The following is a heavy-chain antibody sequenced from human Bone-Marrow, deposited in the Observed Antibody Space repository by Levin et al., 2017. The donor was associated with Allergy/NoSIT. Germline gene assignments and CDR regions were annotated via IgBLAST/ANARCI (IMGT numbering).Heavy chain of an antibody. Sequence: PGESLKISCAASGFTFSTYGMHWVRQAPGKGLEWVAVICHDGSNAYYADSVKGRFTISRDNSKNTLFLQMDSLRADDTAVYYWAREDRAMDCDRHDYFDSWGQGTLVTVSS. CDR3: AREDRAMDCDRHDYFDS. V-gene: IGHV3-33*01. J-gene: IGHJ4*02. D-gene: IGHD5-18*01. CDR1: GFTFSTYG. CDR2: ICHDGSNA.